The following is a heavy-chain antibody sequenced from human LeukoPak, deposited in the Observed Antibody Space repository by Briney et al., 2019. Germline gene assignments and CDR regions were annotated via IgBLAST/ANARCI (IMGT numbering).Heavy chain of an antibody. V-gene: IGHV3-11*01. CDR2: ISSSGSTI. D-gene: IGHD6-19*01. Sequence: GGSLRLSCAASGFTFSDYYMSWIRQAPGKGLEWVSYISSSGSTIYYADSVKGRFTIPRDNAKNSLYLQMNSLRAEDTAVYYCAREIIAVAGPPHYWGQGTLVTVSS. CDR3: AREIIAVAGPPHY. J-gene: IGHJ4*02. CDR1: GFTFSDYY.